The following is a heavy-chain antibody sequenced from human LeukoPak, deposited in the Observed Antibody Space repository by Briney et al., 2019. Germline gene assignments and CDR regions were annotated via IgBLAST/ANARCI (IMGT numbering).Heavy chain of an antibody. CDR2: IRYDGGNN. CDR1: GFTFSSYS. CDR3: AKNSDLWSGYYTLDY. Sequence: GGSLRLSCAASGFTFSSYSMNWVRQAPGKGLKWVAFIRYDGGNNYYADSVKGRFTISRDNSKNTLYVQMNSLRAEDTAVYYCAKNSDLWSGYYTLDYWGQGTQVTVAS. V-gene: IGHV3-30*02. J-gene: IGHJ4*02. D-gene: IGHD3-3*01.